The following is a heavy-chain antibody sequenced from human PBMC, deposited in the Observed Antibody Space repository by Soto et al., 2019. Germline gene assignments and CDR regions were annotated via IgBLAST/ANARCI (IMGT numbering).Heavy chain of an antibody. D-gene: IGHD1-1*01. J-gene: IGHJ4*02. CDR2: ISSSGSTI. V-gene: IGHV3-11*01. CDR1: GFTFSDYY. CDR3: ARERPNWNDVFEEAHGY. Sequence: GGSLRLSCAASGFTFSDYYMSWIRQAPGKGLEWVSYISSSGSTIYYADSVKGRFTISRDNAKNSLYLQMNSLRAEDTAVYYCARERPNWNDVFEEAHGYWGQGTLVTVSS.